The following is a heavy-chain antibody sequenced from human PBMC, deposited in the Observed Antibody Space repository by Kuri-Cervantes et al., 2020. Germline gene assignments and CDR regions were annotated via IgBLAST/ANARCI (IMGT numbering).Heavy chain of an antibody. Sequence: ASVKVSCKASGYTFTNFGISWVRQAPGQGLEWMGWINPNSGGTNYAQKFRGRVTLTRDTSITTAFMELTSLSSDDTAVYYCARGNLIVPAAISWFDPWGQGTVVTVSS. D-gene: IGHD2-2*02. V-gene: IGHV1-2*02. J-gene: IGHJ5*02. CDR1: GYTFTNFG. CDR2: INPNSGGT. CDR3: ARGNLIVPAAISWFDP.